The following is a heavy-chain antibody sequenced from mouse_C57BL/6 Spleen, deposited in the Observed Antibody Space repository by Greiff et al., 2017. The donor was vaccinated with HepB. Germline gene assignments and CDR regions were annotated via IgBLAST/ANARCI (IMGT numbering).Heavy chain of an antibody. CDR2: INYDGSST. CDR1: GFTFSDYY. D-gene: IGHD2-3*01. CDR3: AREGDDGRGMDY. Sequence: EVMLVESEGGLVQPGSSMKLSCTASGFTFSDYYMAWVRQVPEKGLEWVAKINYDGSSTYYLASLKSRFIISRDNAKNILYQQMSSLKSEDTATDDCAREGDDGRGMDYWGQGTAVTVSS. J-gene: IGHJ4*01. V-gene: IGHV5-16*01.